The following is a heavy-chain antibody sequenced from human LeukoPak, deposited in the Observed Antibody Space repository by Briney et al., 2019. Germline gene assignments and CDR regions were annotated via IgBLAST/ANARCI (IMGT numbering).Heavy chain of an antibody. CDR3: ARVSRERYCSDGSCYSPSHFDY. D-gene: IGHD2-15*01. V-gene: IGHV3-13*01. J-gene: IGHJ4*02. CDR1: GFTFSSYD. CDR2: IGTAGDT. Sequence: GGSLRLSCAASGFTFSSYDMHWVRQATGKGLEWVSAIGTAGDTYYPGSVKGRFTISRENAKNSLYLQMNSLRAGDTAVYYCARVSRERYCSDGSCYSPSHFDYWGQGTLVTVSS.